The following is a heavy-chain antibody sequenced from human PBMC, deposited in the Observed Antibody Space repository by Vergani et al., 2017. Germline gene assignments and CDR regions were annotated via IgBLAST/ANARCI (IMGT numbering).Heavy chain of an antibody. CDR3: AGEGASYYDSSRERAFDI. V-gene: IGHV1-3*01. D-gene: IGHD3-22*01. J-gene: IGHJ3*02. CDR1: GYTFTSYA. Sequence: QVQLVQSGAEVKKPGASVKVSCKASGYTFTSYAMHWVRQAPGQRLEWMGWINAGNGNTKYAQKLQGRVTMNTDTSMSTAYMERRSLRSDDTAVYYCAGEGASYYDSSRERAFDIWGQGTMVTVAS. CDR2: INAGNGNT.